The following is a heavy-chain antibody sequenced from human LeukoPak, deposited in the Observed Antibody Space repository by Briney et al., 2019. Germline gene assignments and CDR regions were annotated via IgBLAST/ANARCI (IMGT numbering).Heavy chain of an antibody. CDR1: GGSFSISY. CDR3: ARVIRATRGAFDI. CDR2: IYHSGGA. J-gene: IGHJ3*02. V-gene: IGHV4-34*01. Sequence: PSETLSLTCGVSGGSFSISYWSWIRQPPGKGLEWIGQIYHSGGANYNPSLRSRVTISIDTSKNQLSLRLSSVTAADTAVYYCARVIRATRGAFDIWGQGTMVTVSS. D-gene: IGHD3-10*01.